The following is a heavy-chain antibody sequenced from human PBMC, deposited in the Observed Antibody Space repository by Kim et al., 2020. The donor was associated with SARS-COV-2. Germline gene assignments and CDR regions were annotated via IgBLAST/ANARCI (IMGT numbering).Heavy chain of an antibody. CDR3: ARYPFVREPNIYYLDY. CDR2: ISSDGNRR. J-gene: IGHJ4*01. V-gene: IGHV3-30-3*01. Sequence: GGSLRLSCAASGFTFSTYTMHWVRQAPGKGLEWVAVISSDGNRRYYADSVKGRLTISRDNSKNTLYLQMNTLRTEDTAVYYCARYPFVREPNIYYLDYWG. CDR1: GFTFSTYT. D-gene: IGHD3-10*01.